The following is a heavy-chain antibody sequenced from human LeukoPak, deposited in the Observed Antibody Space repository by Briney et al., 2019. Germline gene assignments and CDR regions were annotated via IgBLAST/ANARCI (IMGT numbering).Heavy chain of an antibody. CDR1: GFNFNSYW. Sequence: GGSLRLSCTASGFNFNSYWMSWVRQAPGKGLECVANIKQDGSDIYFVDSVKGRFTISRDNAKNSLYLQMNSLRGEDTAVYYCARDFLVVNAFDIWGQGTMVTVSS. V-gene: IGHV3-7*01. J-gene: IGHJ3*02. CDR2: IKQDGSDI. D-gene: IGHD2-15*01. CDR3: ARDFLVVNAFDI.